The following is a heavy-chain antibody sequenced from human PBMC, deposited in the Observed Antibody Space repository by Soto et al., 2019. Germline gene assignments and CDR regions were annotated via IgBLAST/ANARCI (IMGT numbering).Heavy chain of an antibody. CDR1: GVTYTSYC. CDR2: ISAYNGNT. J-gene: IGHJ4*02. D-gene: IGHD3-10*01. V-gene: IGHV1-18*01. Sequence: ASVKVTSKAPGVTYTSYCISSLRQAHGQGLEWMGWISAYNGNTNYAQKLQGRVTMTTDTSTSTAYMELRSLRSDDTAVYYCAANMASFGNHTDLAFRGQGSWDPVS. CDR3: AANMASFGNHTDLAF.